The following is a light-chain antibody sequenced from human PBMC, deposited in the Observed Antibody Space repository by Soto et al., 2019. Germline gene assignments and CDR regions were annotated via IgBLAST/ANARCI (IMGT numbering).Light chain of an antibody. CDR2: GNS. CDR1: NSNIGAGYD. Sequence: QSVLTQPPSVSGAPGQRVTISCTGSNSNIGAGYDVHWYQKLPGTAPKVLIYGNSNRPSGVPDRFSGSKSGTSASLAITGLQAEDEAEYYCQSYDSSLSGWVFGGGTKVTVL. V-gene: IGLV1-40*01. J-gene: IGLJ3*02. CDR3: QSYDSSLSGWV.